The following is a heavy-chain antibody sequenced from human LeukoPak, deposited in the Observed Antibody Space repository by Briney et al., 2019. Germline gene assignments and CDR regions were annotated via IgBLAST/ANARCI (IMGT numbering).Heavy chain of an antibody. CDR1: SGSISSSSHL. CDR3: ARFSSVTSAFDV. V-gene: IGHV4-39*01. Sequence: PSETLSLTWTVASGSISSSSHLSAWIRQPPGKGLEGIGSMSYSGRTYDNPSLKSRLTMSVDTSKNQFSLNLSSATAADTAVYCCARFSSVTSAFDVWGQGTQGTVSS. CDR2: MSYSGRT. J-gene: IGHJ3*01. D-gene: IGHD4-17*01.